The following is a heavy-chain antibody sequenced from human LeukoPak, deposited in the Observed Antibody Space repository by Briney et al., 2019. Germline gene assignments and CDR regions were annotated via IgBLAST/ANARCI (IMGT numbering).Heavy chain of an antibody. CDR3: ARAELPYGGNAY. V-gene: IGHV3-21*01. D-gene: IGHD4-23*01. CDR2: ISSSSSYI. Sequence: GGSLRLSCAASGFTFSSYSMNWVRQVPGKGLEWVSSISSSSSYIYYADSVKGRFTISRDNAKNSLYLQMNSLRAEDTAVYYCARAELPYGGNAYWGQGTLVTVSS. J-gene: IGHJ4*02. CDR1: GFTFSSYS.